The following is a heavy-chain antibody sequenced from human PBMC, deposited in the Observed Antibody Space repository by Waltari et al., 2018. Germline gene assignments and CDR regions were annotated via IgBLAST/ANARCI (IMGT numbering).Heavy chain of an antibody. CDR3: AKSPWNGPLDY. J-gene: IGHJ4*02. V-gene: IGHV1-2*02. Sequence: QEHLVQSGAAVKKPGASVKVSCKASGYTLTGNYIHWVRQAPGQWLEWMGWINPNSGGTNYAQKFQGRVTVTRDTSISTAYMEVSSLRSDDTAVYYCAKSPWNGPLDYWGQGTLVTVSS. CDR2: INPNSGGT. CDR1: GYTLTGNY. D-gene: IGHD2-8*01.